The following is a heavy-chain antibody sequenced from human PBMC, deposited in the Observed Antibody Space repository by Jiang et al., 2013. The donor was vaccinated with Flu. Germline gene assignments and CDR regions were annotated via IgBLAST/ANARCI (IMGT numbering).Heavy chain of an antibody. D-gene: IGHD5-12*01. CDR1: GDSISTSYYY. CDR2: MHYSGST. CDR3: ARHTGAYSGYDLGLF. V-gene: IGHV4-39*01. Sequence: GSGLVKPSETLSLTCTVSGDSISTSYYYWGWIRQSPGQGLEWIASMHYSGSTYYNPSLKSRVTISVDTSKNQFSLKLSSVTAADTAVYYCARHTGAYSGYDLGLFWGQGTLVTVSS. J-gene: IGHJ1*01.